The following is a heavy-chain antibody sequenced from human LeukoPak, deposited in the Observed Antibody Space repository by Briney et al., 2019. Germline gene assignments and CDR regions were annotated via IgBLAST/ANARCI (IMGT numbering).Heavy chain of an antibody. J-gene: IGHJ4*02. CDR1: GFTFSSYW. Sequence: GGSLRLSCAASGFTFSSYWMRWVRQAPGKGLEWVANIKQDGSEKYYVDSVEGRFTISRDNAKNSLYLQMNSLRAEDTAVYYCARALDILTGYSPSGYWGQGTLVTVSS. V-gene: IGHV3-7*01. D-gene: IGHD3-9*01. CDR3: ARALDILTGYSPSGY. CDR2: IKQDGSEK.